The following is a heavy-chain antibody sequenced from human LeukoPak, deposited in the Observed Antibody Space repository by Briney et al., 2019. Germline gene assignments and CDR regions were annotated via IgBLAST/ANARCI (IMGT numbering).Heavy chain of an antibody. Sequence: PGGSLRLSCAVSEFAVTGHYMSWVRQAPGKGLERVSLIYSGGDTYYADSVKGRFTISRDSSKNTLYLQMNSLRAEDTAVYYCARGRGYTDPFGYWGQGALVTVSS. CDR2: IYSGGDT. CDR1: EFAVTGHY. V-gene: IGHV3-66*01. CDR3: ARGRGYTDPFGY. J-gene: IGHJ4*02. D-gene: IGHD5-18*01.